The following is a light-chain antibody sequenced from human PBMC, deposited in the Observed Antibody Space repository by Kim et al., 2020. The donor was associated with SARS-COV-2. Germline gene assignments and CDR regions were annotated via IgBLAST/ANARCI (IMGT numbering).Light chain of an antibody. J-gene: IGKJ3*01. CDR2: HGF. Sequence: DIVVTQSPLSLPVTPGEPASISCRSSQSLLHSNGNTYLDWYLQKPGQSPQLLIYHGFNRASGVPDRFSASGSGTDFTLKISRVEAEDVGVYYCMQALQDPFTFGPGTKVDIK. CDR3: MQALQDPFT. V-gene: IGKV2-28*01. CDR1: QSLLHSNGNTY.